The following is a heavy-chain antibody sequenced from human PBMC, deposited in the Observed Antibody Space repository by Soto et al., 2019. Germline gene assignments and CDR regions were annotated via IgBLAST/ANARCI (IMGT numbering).Heavy chain of an antibody. CDR1: GGSISSSSYY. Sequence: QLQLQESGPGLVKPSETLSLTCTVSGGSISSSSYYWGWIRQPPGKGLEWIGSIYYSGGTYYSPSLKRRVTMSVDTSKTQFSLKLSSVTAADTAVYYCARPSGSYLYYFDYWGQGTLVTVSS. CDR2: IYYSGGT. D-gene: IGHD1-26*01. CDR3: ARPSGSYLYYFDY. J-gene: IGHJ4*02. V-gene: IGHV4-39*01.